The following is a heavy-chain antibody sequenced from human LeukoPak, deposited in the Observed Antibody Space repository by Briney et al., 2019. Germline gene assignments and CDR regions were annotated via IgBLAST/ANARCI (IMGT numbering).Heavy chain of an antibody. V-gene: IGHV4-59*01. D-gene: IGHD3-3*01. J-gene: IGHJ4*02. CDR1: GGSFSGYY. CDR2: IYYSGST. Sequence: SETLSLTCAVYGGSFSGYYWSWIRQPPGKGLEWIGYIYYSGSTNYNPSLKSRVTISVDTSKNQFSLKLSSVTAADTAVYYCARTNYDFWSGDPRSFDYWGQGTLVTVSS. CDR3: ARTNYDFWSGDPRSFDY.